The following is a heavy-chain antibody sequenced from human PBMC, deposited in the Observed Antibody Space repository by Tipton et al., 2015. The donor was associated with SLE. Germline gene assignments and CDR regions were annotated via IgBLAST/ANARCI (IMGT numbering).Heavy chain of an antibody. CDR1: GFTFSSYD. D-gene: IGHD3-9*01. CDR2: IGTAGDT. Sequence: GSLRLSCAASGFTFSSYDMHWVRQATGKGLEWVSAIGTAGDTYYPGSVKGRFTISRENAKNSLYLQMNSLRAGDTAVYYCARTHYDILTGYWGSMDVWGQGTTVTVSS. CDR3: ARTHYDILTGYWGSMDV. V-gene: IGHV3-13*04. J-gene: IGHJ6*02.